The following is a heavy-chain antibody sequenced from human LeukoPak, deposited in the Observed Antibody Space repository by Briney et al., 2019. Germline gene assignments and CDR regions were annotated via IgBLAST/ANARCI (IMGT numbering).Heavy chain of an antibody. CDR2: ISSSSSTI. V-gene: IGHV3-48*01. J-gene: IGHJ4*02. Sequence: LSGGSLRLSCAASGFTFSTYSMNWVRQAPGKGLEWVSYISSSSSTIYFADSVKGRFTISRDNAKNSLYLQMNSLRAEDTAVYYCARNAFVDCSTTSCYNDYWGQGTLVTVSS. D-gene: IGHD2-2*02. CDR1: GFTFSTYS. CDR3: ARNAFVDCSTTSCYNDY.